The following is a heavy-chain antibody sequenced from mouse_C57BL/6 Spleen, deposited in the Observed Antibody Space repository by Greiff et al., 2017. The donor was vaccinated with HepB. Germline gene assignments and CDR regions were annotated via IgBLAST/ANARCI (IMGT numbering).Heavy chain of an antibody. V-gene: IGHV1-64*01. J-gene: IGHJ4*01. Sequence: QVQLQQPGAELVKPGASVKLSCKASGYTFTSYWMPWVKQRPGQGLEWIGMIHPNSGSTNYNEKFKSKATLTVDKSSSTAYMQLSSLTSEDSAVYYCAVRNYYAMDYWGQGTSVTVSS. CDR1: GYTFTSYW. CDR3: AVRNYYAMDY. CDR2: IHPNSGST.